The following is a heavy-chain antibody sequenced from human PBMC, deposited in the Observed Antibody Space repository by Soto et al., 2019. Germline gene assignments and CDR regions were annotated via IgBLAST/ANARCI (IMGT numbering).Heavy chain of an antibody. Sequence: SETLSLTCTVSGGSTSSNYWSWIRQPPGKGLEWIGYIYYSGSTNYNPSLKSRVTISVDTSKNQFSLKLSSVTAADTAVYYCARVRSVLLWFGEPSYYFDYWGQGTLVTVSS. J-gene: IGHJ4*02. V-gene: IGHV4-59*01. D-gene: IGHD3-10*01. CDR2: IYYSGST. CDR3: ARVRSVLLWFGEPSYYFDY. CDR1: GGSTSSNY.